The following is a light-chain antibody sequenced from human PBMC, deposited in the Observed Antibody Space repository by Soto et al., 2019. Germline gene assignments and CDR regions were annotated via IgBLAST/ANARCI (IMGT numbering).Light chain of an antibody. CDR1: QDIRND. CDR3: LQDYNYPYT. J-gene: IGKJ2*01. V-gene: IGKV1-6*01. CDR2: AAS. Sequence: ATQMTQTPSSLSASVGDRVTITCRASQDIRNDLGWYQQKPGKAPRLLIYAASSLQSGVPSRFSGSGSGTDFTLTISSLQPEDFATYYCLQDYNYPYTFGQGTKVDIK.